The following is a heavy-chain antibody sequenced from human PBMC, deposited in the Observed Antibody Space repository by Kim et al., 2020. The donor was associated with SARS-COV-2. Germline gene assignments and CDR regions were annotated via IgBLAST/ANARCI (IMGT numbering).Heavy chain of an antibody. V-gene: IGHV3-9*01. J-gene: IGHJ4*02. CDR1: GFTFGEHG. CDR3: AKSLHQLPDF. Sequence: GGSLRLSCAASGFTFGEHGMHWVRQAPGKGLEWVSGISWNGGNKYYADSVKGRFTISRDNARSSLYLQLNSLRPDDTALYFCAKSLHQLPDFWGPGTLV. D-gene: IGHD1-1*01. CDR2: ISWNGGNK.